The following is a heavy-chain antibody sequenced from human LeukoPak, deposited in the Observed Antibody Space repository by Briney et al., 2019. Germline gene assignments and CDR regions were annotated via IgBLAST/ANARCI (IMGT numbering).Heavy chain of an antibody. D-gene: IGHD3-10*01. CDR3: ARPLRVTMIRGAAFRASSDFDP. CDR1: GYTFSGYY. J-gene: IGHJ5*02. CDR2: INPNTGGT. Sequence: GASVKVSCKASGYTFSGYYIHWVRQAPGRGLEWMGWINPNTGGTKYAQRFRDRVTMTRDTSISTAYMEVSRLRYDDTAVYYCARPLRVTMIRGAAFRASSDFDPWGQGTLVTVSS. V-gene: IGHV1-2*02.